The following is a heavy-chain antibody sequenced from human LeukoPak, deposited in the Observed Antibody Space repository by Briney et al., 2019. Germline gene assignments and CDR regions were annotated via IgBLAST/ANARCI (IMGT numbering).Heavy chain of an antibody. D-gene: IGHD5-18*01. CDR2: ISDSGGRT. CDR3: ARGSGHSVLDH. J-gene: IGHJ4*02. V-gene: IGHV3-21*01. Sequence: PGGSLRLSCAASGFTFSSYSMNWVRQAPGMGLEWVSVISDSGGRTYYADSVKGRFTISRDNAKNTLYLQMNSLRAEDTAVYYCARGSGHSVLDHWGQGTLVTVSS. CDR1: GFTFSSYS.